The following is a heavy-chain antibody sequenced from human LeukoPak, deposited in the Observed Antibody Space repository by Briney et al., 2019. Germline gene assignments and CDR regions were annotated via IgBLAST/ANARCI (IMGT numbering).Heavy chain of an antibody. V-gene: IGHV3-48*01. CDR3: ARDSKRRIPYYMDV. Sequence: GGSLRLSCAASGFTFSSYSMNWVRLAPGKGLEWVSYISYSSRTIYYADSVKGRFTISRDNAKSSLYLQMNSLRAEDTVVYYCARDSKRRIPYYMDVWGKGTTVTVSS. CDR2: ISYSSRTI. J-gene: IGHJ6*03. CDR1: GFTFSSYS.